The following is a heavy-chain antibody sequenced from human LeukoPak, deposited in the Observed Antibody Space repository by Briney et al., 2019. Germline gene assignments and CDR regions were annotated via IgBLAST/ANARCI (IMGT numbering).Heavy chain of an antibody. V-gene: IGHV4-59*11. J-gene: IGHJ5*02. CDR2: IHYTGSA. CDR3: ASQGTSSGDDCLTWFDH. CDR1: GDSIISHY. Sequence: SETQTLTCTVSGDSIISHYWNWFRKPPGKGLEWIGHIHYTGSAKYNPSLKSRVTMSLNTSKNLFSLRLTSVTAADTAIYYCASQGTSSGDDCLTWFDHWGQGTLVTVSS. D-gene: IGHD5-12*01.